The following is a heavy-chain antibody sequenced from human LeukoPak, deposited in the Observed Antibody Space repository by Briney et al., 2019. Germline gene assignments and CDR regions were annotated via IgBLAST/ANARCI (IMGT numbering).Heavy chain of an antibody. CDR2: VSHDGDNN. D-gene: IGHD6-13*01. Sequence: PGGSLRLSCAASGFIFSTYTMHWVRQAPGKGLEWVATVSHDGDNNYYADSVKGRFTISRDISKDTLYLQMNSLRAEDPAVYYCAKASAGSSWYLGDDYWGQGTLVTVSS. J-gene: IGHJ4*02. CDR1: GFIFSTYT. V-gene: IGHV3-30-3*01. CDR3: AKASAGSSWYLGDDY.